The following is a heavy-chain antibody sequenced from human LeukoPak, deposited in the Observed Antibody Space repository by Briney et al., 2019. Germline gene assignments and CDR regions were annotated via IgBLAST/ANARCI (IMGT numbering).Heavy chain of an antibody. V-gene: IGHV3-66*01. CDR2: IYSGGST. J-gene: IGHJ4*02. Sequence: GGSLRLSCAASGFTVSSNYMSWVRQAPGKGLEWVSVIYSGGSTHYADSVKGRFTISRDNSKNTVYLQMNSLRAEDTAVYYCAKDRTYYDFWRGYYSPVFDYWGQGTLVTVSS. D-gene: IGHD3-3*01. CDR3: AKDRTYYDFWRGYYSPVFDY. CDR1: GFTVSSNY.